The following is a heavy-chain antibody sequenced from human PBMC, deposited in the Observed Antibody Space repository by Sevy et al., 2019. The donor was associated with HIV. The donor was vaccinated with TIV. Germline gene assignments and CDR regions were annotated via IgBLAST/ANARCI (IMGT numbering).Heavy chain of an antibody. CDR1: GFTFTDYV. V-gene: IGHV3-23*01. CDR2: IGGSGGST. Sequence: GGSLRLSCTASGFTFTDYVMNWVHQAPGRGLEWVSSIGGSGGSTHYADSEKGRCTISRDNSTNTLYLQMNSLRAEDTAVYYCATDRISDWFFDSWGQGTLVTVSS. CDR3: ATDRISDWFFDS. D-gene: IGHD3-9*01. J-gene: IGHJ4*02.